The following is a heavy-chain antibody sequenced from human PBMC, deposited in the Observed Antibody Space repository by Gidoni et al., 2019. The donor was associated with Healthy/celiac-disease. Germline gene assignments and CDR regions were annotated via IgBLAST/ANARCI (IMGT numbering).Heavy chain of an antibody. CDR3: ASLLKPVALNH. CDR2: INPNSGRT. D-gene: IGHD6-19*01. V-gene: IGHV1-2*02. CDR1: GYTFTGYY. Sequence: QVQLVQSGAEVKKPGASVKVSCKASGYTFTGYYMHWVRQAPGQGLEWMGWINPNSGRTNYAQKFQGRVTMTRDTSISTAYMELSRLRSDDTAVYYCASLLKPVALNHWGQGTLVTVSS. J-gene: IGHJ5*02.